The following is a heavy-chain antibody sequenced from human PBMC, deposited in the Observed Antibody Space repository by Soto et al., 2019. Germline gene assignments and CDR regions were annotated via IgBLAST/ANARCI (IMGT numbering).Heavy chain of an antibody. J-gene: IGHJ4*02. CDR2: INAGNGNT. D-gene: IGHD2-21*02. CDR1: GYTFTSYA. CDR3: ARSIVVVTALDY. Sequence: QVQLVQSGAEEKKPGASVKVSCKASGYTFTSYAMHWVRQAPGQRLEWMGWINAGNGNTKYSQKFQGRVTITRDTSAIRADRELSSVRSEEAAVYHCARSIVVVTALDYWCQGTLVTVSS. V-gene: IGHV1-3*05.